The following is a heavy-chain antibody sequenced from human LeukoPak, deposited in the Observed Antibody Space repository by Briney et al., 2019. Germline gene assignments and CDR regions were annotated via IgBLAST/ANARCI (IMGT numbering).Heavy chain of an antibody. J-gene: IGHJ4*02. CDR2: IYYSGST. CDR1: GGSISSSSYY. CDR3: ARVDGLGESYLTGYRKYYFDY. V-gene: IGHV4-39*07. Sequence: SETLSLTCTVSGGSISSSSYYWGWIRQPPGKGLEWIGSIYYSGSTYYNPSLKSRVTISVDTSKNQFSLKLSSVTAADTAVYYCARVDGLGESYLTGYRKYYFDYWGQGTLVTVSS. D-gene: IGHD3-9*01.